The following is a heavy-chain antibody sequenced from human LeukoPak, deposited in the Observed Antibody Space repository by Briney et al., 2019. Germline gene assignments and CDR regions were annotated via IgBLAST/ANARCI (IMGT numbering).Heavy chain of an antibody. D-gene: IGHD6-6*01. V-gene: IGHV4-39*01. CDR3: ARLSYSTSSNY. CDR2: IYYSGST. CDR1: GGSISSSNYY. J-gene: IGHJ4*02. Sequence: SETLSLTCTVSGGSISSSNYYWGWIRQPPGRGLEWIGSIYYSGSTYYNPSLKNRVTISVDTSNNQFSLWLSSVTAADTAVYYCARLSYSTSSNYWGQGTLVTVSS.